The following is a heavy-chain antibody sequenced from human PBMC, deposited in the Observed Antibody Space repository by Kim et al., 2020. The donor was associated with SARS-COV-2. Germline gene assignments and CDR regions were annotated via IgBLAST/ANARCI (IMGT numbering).Heavy chain of an antibody. CDR1: GYSFTSYW. J-gene: IGHJ3*02. CDR3: ARLPGGPRTEAAFDI. V-gene: IGHV5-51*01. Sequence: GESLKISCKGSGYSFTSYWIGWVRQMPGKGLEWMGIIYPGDSDTRYSPSFQGQVTISADKSISTAYLQWSSLKASDTAMYYCARLPGGPRTEAAFDIWGQGTMVTVYS. CDR2: IYPGDSDT.